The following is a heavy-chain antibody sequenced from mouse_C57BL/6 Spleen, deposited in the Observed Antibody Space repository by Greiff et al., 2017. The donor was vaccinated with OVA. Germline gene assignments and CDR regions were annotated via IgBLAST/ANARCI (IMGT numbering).Heavy chain of an antibody. J-gene: IGHJ4*01. CDR1: GYSITSGYY. CDR2: ISYDGSN. V-gene: IGHV3-6*01. Sequence: EVQLVESGPGLVKPSQSLSLTCSVTGYSITSGYYWNWIRQFPGNKLEWMGYISYDGSNNSNPSLKNRISITRDTSKNQFFLKLNSVTTEDTATYYCARCPYYAMDYWGQGTSVTVSS. CDR3: ARCPYYAMDY.